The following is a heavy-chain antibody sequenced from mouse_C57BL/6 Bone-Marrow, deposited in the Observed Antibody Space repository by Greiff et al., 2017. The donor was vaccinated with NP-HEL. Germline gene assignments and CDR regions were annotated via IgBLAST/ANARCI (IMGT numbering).Heavy chain of an antibody. V-gene: IGHV1-81*01. CDR1: GYTFTSYG. J-gene: IGHJ3*01. Sequence: VKVVESGAELARPGASVKLSCKASGYTFTSYGISWVKQRTGQGLEWIGEIYPRSGNTYYNEKFKGKATLTADKSSSTAYMELRSLTSEDSAVYFCASGYPGWFAYWGQGTLVTVSA. CDR2: IYPRSGNT. D-gene: IGHD2-14*01. CDR3: ASGYPGWFAY.